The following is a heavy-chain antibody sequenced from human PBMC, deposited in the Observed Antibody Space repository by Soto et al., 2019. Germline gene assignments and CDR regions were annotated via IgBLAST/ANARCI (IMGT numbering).Heavy chain of an antibody. D-gene: IGHD5-18*01. Sequence: GGSLRLSCAASGFTFSSYGMHWVRQAPGKGLEWVAVISYDGSNKYYADSVKGRFTISRDNSKNTLYLQMNSLRAEDTAVYYCAKTSYGLYYYYYYGMDVWGQGTTVTVSS. V-gene: IGHV3-30*18. CDR1: GFTFSSYG. CDR2: ISYDGSNK. J-gene: IGHJ6*02. CDR3: AKTSYGLYYYYYYGMDV.